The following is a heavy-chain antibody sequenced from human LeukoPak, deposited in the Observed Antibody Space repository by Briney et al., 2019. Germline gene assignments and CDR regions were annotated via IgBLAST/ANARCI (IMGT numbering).Heavy chain of an antibody. Sequence: PSETLSLTCTVSGGFISSYYWSWLPEPAGKGLEWIGRIYTSGSTNHNPSLKSRVTMSVDTSKNQFSLKLSSVTAADTALYYCARDIVVVPAAPEAFDIWGQGTMVTVSS. D-gene: IGHD2-2*01. V-gene: IGHV4-4*07. CDR2: IYTSGST. J-gene: IGHJ3*02. CDR3: ARDIVVVPAAPEAFDI. CDR1: GGFISSYY.